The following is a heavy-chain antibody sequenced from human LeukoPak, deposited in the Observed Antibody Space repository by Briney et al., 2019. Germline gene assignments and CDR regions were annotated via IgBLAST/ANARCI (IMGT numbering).Heavy chain of an antibody. Sequence: GGSLRLSCAVSGFTFSNYWMSWVRQAPGKGLEWVANIKQDGSEKYSVDSVRGRFTISRDSAKSLLYLQMSLLRTEDTAVYYCAREISSWYRSEGRFDPWGQGTLVTVSS. J-gene: IGHJ5*02. CDR1: GFTFSNYW. D-gene: IGHD6-13*01. CDR3: AREISSWYRSEGRFDP. CDR2: IKQDGSEK. V-gene: IGHV3-7*01.